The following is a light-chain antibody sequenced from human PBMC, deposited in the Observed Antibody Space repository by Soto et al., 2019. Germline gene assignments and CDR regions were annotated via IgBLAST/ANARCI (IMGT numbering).Light chain of an antibody. V-gene: IGLV4-69*01. J-gene: IGLJ2*01. CDR1: SGHSNYA. CDR3: QTWGSGIVV. Sequence: QLVLTQSPSASASLGASVKLTCTLSSGHSNYAIAWHQQQLEKGPRYLMKLNSDGSHSKGDGIPDRFSGSSSGAERYLTISSLQSEDDADYYCQTWGSGIVVFGGGTKLTVL. CDR2: LNSDGSH.